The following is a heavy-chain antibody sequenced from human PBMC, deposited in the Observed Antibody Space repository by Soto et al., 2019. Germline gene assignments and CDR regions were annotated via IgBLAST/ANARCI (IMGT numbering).Heavy chain of an antibody. CDR1: GGSISSGDYY. CDR2: IYYSGST. CDR3: ARDRNNPYDYSKGFGGFDY. D-gene: IGHD4-4*01. Sequence: QVQLQESGPGLVKPSQTLSLTCTVSGGSISSGDYYWSWIRQPPGKGLEWIRYIYYSGSTYYNPSLKSRVTISVDTSKNQFSLKLSSVTAADTAVYYCARDRNNPYDYSKGFGGFDYWGQGTLVTVSS. V-gene: IGHV4-30-4*01. J-gene: IGHJ4*02.